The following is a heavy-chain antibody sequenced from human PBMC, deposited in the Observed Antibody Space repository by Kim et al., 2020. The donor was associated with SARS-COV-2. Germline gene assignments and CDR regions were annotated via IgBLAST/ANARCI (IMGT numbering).Heavy chain of an antibody. CDR3: AKEGYQRLRDAFDI. V-gene: IGHV3-9*01. Sequence: ADSVQGRFTISRDNAKNSLYLQMNSLRAEDTALYYCAKEGYQRLRDAFDIWGQGTMVTVSS. D-gene: IGHD2-2*01. J-gene: IGHJ3*02.